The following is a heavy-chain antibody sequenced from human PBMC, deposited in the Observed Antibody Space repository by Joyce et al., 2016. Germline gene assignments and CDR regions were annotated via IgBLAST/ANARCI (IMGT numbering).Heavy chain of an antibody. CDR3: ARDGCSTLTCTGNWFDP. CDR1: GGSLISSDFY. J-gene: IGHJ5*02. CDR2: VYYTGST. V-gene: IGHV4-39*07. Sequence: QLHLQESGPGLVRPSETLSLTCTVSGGSLISSDFYWGWIRQAPGKGLEWIANVYYTGSTYYNPSLRSRATISVDTSKNQFSLKLTSVTAADTAVYYCARDGCSTLTCTGNWFDPWGQGTLVAVSS. D-gene: IGHD2-2*01.